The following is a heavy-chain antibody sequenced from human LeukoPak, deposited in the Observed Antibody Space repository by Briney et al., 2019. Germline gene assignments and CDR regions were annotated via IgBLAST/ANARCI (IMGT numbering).Heavy chain of an antibody. Sequence: SVKVSCKASGGTFSSYAISWVRQAPGQGLEWMGRIIPIFGTANYAQKFQGRVTITTDESTSTAYMELSSLRSEDTAVYYCAVGRAVPGRDYYYYYYMDVWGKGTTVTVCS. CDR2: IIPIFGTA. CDR1: GGTFSSYA. V-gene: IGHV1-69*05. CDR3: AVGRAVPGRDYYYYYYMDV. J-gene: IGHJ6*03. D-gene: IGHD6-19*01.